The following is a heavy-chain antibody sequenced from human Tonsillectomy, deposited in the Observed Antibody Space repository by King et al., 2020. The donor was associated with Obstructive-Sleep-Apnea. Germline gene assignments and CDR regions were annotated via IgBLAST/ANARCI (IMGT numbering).Heavy chain of an antibody. D-gene: IGHD2-2*01. CDR3: ARDQCSSSGCYEYYYYGMDV. CDR2: INPNSGGT. CDR1: GYTFTDYY. J-gene: IGHJ6*02. V-gene: IGHV1-2*02. Sequence: QLVQSGAEVKKPGASVKVSCKASGYTFTDYYMHWVRQAPGQGLEWMGWINPNSGGTTYAQKFQGRVTMARDTSISTAYMELRRLRSDDTAVYCCARDQCSSSGCYEYYYYGMDVWGQGTTVTVSS.